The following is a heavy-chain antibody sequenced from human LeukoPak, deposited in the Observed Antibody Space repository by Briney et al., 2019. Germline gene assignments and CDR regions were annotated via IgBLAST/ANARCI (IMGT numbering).Heavy chain of an antibody. Sequence: GGSLRLSCSASGFTFSSYWMHWVRHAPGKGLVWVSRINSDGSSTIYAYSVKGRFTISSDHAKNTMYLQMTSLRAEDTAVYYCARTSDYWGQGTLVTVSS. V-gene: IGHV3-74*01. CDR1: GFTFSSYW. CDR2: INSDGSST. J-gene: IGHJ4*02. CDR3: ARTSDY.